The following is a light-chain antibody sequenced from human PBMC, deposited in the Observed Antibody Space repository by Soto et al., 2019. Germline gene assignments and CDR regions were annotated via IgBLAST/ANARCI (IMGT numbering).Light chain of an antibody. CDR3: QQRRTWPPIT. CDR2: DAS. V-gene: IGKV3-11*01. CDR1: QSVSIY. J-gene: IGKJ5*01. Sequence: EIVLTQSPATLSLSPGERATLSCRASQSVSIYLAWYQQKPGQAPRLLIYDASNRATGIPARFSGSGSGTDFTLTISSLEPEDFAVYYCQQRRTWPPITFGQGTRLDIK.